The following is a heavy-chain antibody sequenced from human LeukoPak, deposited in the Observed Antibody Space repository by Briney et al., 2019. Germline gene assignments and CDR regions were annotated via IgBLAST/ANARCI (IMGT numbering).Heavy chain of an antibody. CDR3: ARSSDSSSLQYFQH. CDR1: GFSIRTFW. D-gene: IGHD6-6*01. CDR2: IRGDESRL. Sequence: GGSLRLSCVASGFSIRTFWMTWVRQAPGKGLEWVANIRGDESRLYYVDSVKGRFTISRDNARNSLYLQMSDLRAEDTSVYYCARSSDSSSLQYFQHWGQGTLVTVSS. V-gene: IGHV3-7*01. J-gene: IGHJ1*01.